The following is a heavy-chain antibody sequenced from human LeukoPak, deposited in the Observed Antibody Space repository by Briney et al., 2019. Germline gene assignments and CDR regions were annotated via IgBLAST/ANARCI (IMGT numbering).Heavy chain of an antibody. V-gene: IGHV1-2*02. D-gene: IGHD3-10*01. Sequence: ASVKVSCKASGYTFTGYYMHWVRQAPGQGLEWMGWINPNSGGTNYAQKLQGRVTMTTDTSTSTAYMELRSLRSDDTAVYYCASSARVRGVRYYYMDVWGKGTTVTVSS. CDR3: ASSARVRGVRYYYMDV. J-gene: IGHJ6*03. CDR1: GYTFTGYY. CDR2: INPNSGGT.